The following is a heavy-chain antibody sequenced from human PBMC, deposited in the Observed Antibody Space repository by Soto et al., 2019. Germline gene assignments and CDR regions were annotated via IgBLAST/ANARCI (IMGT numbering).Heavy chain of an antibody. CDR3: AKEYSSVSLGSFDY. D-gene: IGHD5-18*01. V-gene: IGHV3-23*01. J-gene: IGHJ4*02. CDR2: ITGGGGRT. Sequence: EVHLLEFGGGLVQPGGSLRLSCAASGFTFTNYAMNWVRQAPGKGLEWVSGITGGGGRTFYADSVKGRFNISRDNSKNTLYLQMNNVRADDTAVYYCAKEYSSVSLGSFDYWGQGALVTVSS. CDR1: GFTFTNYA.